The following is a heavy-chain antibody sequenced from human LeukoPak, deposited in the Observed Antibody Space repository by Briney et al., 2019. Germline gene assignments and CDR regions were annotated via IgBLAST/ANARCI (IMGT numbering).Heavy chain of an antibody. Sequence: SETLSLTCTVSGGSISSGDYYWSWIRQPPGKGLEWIGYIYYSGSTYYNPSLKSRVTTSVDTSKNQFSLKLSSVTAEDTAVYYCARSVIVVVPAARAHDAFDIWGQGTMVTVSS. CDR1: GGSISSGDYY. V-gene: IGHV4-30-4*01. J-gene: IGHJ3*02. CDR2: IYYSGST. D-gene: IGHD2-2*01. CDR3: ARSVIVVVPAARAHDAFDI.